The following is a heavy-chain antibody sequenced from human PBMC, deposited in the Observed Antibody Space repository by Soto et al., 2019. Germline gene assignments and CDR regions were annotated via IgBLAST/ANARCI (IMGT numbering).Heavy chain of an antibody. V-gene: IGHV4-61*08. CDR1: CGSISSVGYY. CDR2: IYNSAFT. CDR3: ARASGSYYSLGWQYYYSYLDV. J-gene: IGHJ6*03. D-gene: IGHD3-10*01. Sequence: SQTLSLTCTVACGSISSVGYYWTWIRQPPGEGLELIGYIYNSAFTKYNPSLKSRVTISVDTSKTQFSLKLSSVTAADTAVYYCARASGSYYSLGWQYYYSYLDVWGKGTTVTVSS.